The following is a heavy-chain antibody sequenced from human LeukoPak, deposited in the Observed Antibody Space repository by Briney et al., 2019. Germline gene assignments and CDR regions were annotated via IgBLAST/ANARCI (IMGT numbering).Heavy chain of an antibody. V-gene: IGHV3-53*01. J-gene: IGHJ4*02. D-gene: IGHD3-22*01. CDR2: ISNNDVT. CDR1: GITASNFY. CDR3: TRRYYHDTSGYQSDF. Sequence: GGSLRLSCAASGITASNFYMMWVRQAPGKGLEWVSYISNNDVTKYADSVRGRLTISRDNSKNILYLQMNSLRVEDTAMYYCTRRYYHDTSGYQSDFWGQGTLVTVSS.